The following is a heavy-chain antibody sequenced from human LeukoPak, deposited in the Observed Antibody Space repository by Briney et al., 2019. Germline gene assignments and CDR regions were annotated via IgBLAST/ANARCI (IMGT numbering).Heavy chain of an antibody. CDR3: ARDRGELGYCSGGSCYRPYYFDY. D-gene: IGHD2-15*01. CDR1: GYTFTGYY. CDR2: INPSGGST. Sequence: GASVKVSCKASGYTFTGYYMHWVRQAPGQGLEWMGIINPSGGSTSYAQKFQGRVTMTRDTSTSTVYMELSSLRSEDTAVYYCARDRGELGYCSGGSCYRPYYFDYWGQGTLVTVSS. V-gene: IGHV1-46*01. J-gene: IGHJ4*02.